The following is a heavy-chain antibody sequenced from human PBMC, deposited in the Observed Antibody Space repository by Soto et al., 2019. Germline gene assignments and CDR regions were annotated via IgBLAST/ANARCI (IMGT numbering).Heavy chain of an antibody. Sequence: GGSLRLSSAASEFTFSSYAMHWVRQAPGKGLEWVAVISYDGSNKYYADSVKGRFTISRDNSKNTLYLQMNSLRAEDTAAYYCAREMEYYYDSSGYHPWDYWGQGTLVTVSS. CDR2: ISYDGSNK. V-gene: IGHV3-30-3*01. D-gene: IGHD3-22*01. J-gene: IGHJ4*02. CDR1: EFTFSSYA. CDR3: AREMEYYYDSSGYHPWDY.